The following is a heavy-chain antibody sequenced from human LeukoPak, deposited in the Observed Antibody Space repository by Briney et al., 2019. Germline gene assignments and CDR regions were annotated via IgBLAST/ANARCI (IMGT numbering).Heavy chain of an antibody. CDR3: ARDGLGSAFDY. Sequence: GGSLRLSCAASGFTFSSYWMTWVRQAPGKGLEWVANIKQDGSEEYYVDSVKGRFTISRDNAKNSLYLQMNSLRAEDTAVYYCARDGLGSAFDYWGQGALVTVSS. D-gene: IGHD3/OR15-3a*01. CDR1: GFTFSSYW. V-gene: IGHV3-7*01. CDR2: IKQDGSEE. J-gene: IGHJ4*02.